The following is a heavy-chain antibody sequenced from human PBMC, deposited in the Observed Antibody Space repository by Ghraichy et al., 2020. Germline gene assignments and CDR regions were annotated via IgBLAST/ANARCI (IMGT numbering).Heavy chain of an antibody. CDR3: TREWHSNYVPPYIDY. CDR1: GFTFGDYA. D-gene: IGHD4-11*01. J-gene: IGHJ4*02. CDR2: IRSKAYGGTT. Sequence: GGSLRLSCTASGFTFGDYAMSWFRQAPGKGLEWVGFIRSKAYGGTTEYAASVKGRFTISRDDSKSIAYLQMNSLKTEDTAVYYCTREWHSNYVPPYIDYWGQGTMVTVSS. V-gene: IGHV3-49*03.